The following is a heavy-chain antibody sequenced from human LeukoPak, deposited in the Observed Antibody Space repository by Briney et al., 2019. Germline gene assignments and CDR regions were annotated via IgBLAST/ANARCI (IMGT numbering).Heavy chain of an antibody. V-gene: IGHV3-21*01. CDR3: ARDGPLHGSSWYPHYYYYGMDV. CDR1: GFTFSSYS. Sequence: NPGGSLRLSCAASGFTFSSYSMNWVRQAPGKGLEWVSSISSSSSYIYYADSVKGRFTISRDNSKNTLYLQMNSLRAEDTAVYYCARDGPLHGSSWYPHYYYYGMDVWGQGTTVTVSS. CDR2: ISSSSSYI. J-gene: IGHJ6*02. D-gene: IGHD6-13*01.